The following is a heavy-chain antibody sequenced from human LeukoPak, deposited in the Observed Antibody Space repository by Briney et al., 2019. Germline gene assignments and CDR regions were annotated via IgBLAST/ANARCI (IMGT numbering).Heavy chain of an antibody. Sequence: GGSLRLSCAPSGFNFSDYYMSWSGQAPGKGLEWVSYISSSGFSTYYAGSVKGRFTISRDNARNSLYLQMNSLAPEDTALYYCARGKRRFDYWGQGTLVSVSS. CDR3: ARGKRRFDY. V-gene: IGHV3-11*01. CDR2: ISSSGFST. J-gene: IGHJ4*02. CDR1: GFNFSDYY.